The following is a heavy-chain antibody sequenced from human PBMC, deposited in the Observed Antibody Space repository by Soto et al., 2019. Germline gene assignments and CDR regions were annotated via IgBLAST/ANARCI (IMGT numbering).Heavy chain of an antibody. V-gene: IGHV3-23*01. CDR1: GFTFSSYA. CDR3: AKDLPLYGDYEEGYFDY. D-gene: IGHD4-17*01. J-gene: IGHJ4*02. CDR2: ISGSGGST. Sequence: GGSLRLSCAASGFTFSSYAMSWVRQAPGKGLEWVSAISGSGGSTYYAASVKGRFTISRDNSKNTLYLQMNSLRAEDTAVYYCAKDLPLYGDYEEGYFDYWGQGTLVTVSS.